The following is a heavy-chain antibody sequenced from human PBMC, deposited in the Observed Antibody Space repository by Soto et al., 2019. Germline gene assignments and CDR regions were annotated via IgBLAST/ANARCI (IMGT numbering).Heavy chain of an antibody. Sequence: QVQLQESGPGLVKPSETLSLTCTVSGGSISDYYWSWVRQPPGKGLQWIGYIYYTGSTNYNPSLKTLVTISLATSENQFSLKLSSVTAADTAVYYCARGRHWLDFWGQGTLLTVSS. CDR1: GGSISDYY. CDR2: IYYTGST. J-gene: IGHJ4*02. CDR3: ARGRHWLDF. V-gene: IGHV4-59*01. D-gene: IGHD6-19*01.